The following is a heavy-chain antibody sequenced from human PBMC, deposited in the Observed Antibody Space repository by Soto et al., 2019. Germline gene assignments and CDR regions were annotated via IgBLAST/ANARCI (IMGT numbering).Heavy chain of an antibody. CDR2: ISVYNGNA. Sequence: QVQLVQSGAEVKKPGASVKVSCKASGYRFASYGISWVRQAPGQGLEWMGWISVYNGNATYEENFQDRVTMTTDTSTSTAYMELRRLRSDDTAVYFCARTAIGDPNWFDPWGQGTLVTVSS. CDR3: ARTAIGDPNWFDP. CDR1: GYRFASYG. V-gene: IGHV1-18*01. D-gene: IGHD4-17*01. J-gene: IGHJ5*02.